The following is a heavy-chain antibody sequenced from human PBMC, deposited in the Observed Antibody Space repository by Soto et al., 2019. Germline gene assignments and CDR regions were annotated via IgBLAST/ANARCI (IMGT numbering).Heavy chain of an antibody. J-gene: IGHJ4*02. CDR1: DSFLSECFY. CDR3: ARDGIDGTVFDY. Sequence: SETLSLTCSVDSFLSECFYWTWIRQPPGKGLEWLGYISSRGTTYYNPSLKGRVAISVDTSKNHLSLRLRSVTPDDTAVYFCARDGIDGTVFDYWGQGILVTVSS. D-gene: IGHD1-26*01. V-gene: IGHV4-61*03. CDR2: ISSRGTT.